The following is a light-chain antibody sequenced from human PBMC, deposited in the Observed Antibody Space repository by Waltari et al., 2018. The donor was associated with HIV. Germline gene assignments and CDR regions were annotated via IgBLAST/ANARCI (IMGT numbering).Light chain of an antibody. V-gene: IGLV1-40*01. J-gene: IGLJ2*01. Sequence: QSLLTQPPSVSGAPGQRVTSSCTGSSANIGAGFAVHWYQQLPGPVPKLLIYGNSNRPSGVPHRFSGSKSGTSASLAITGLQAEDEADYYCQSYDRSLSGYVVFGGGTKLTVL. CDR3: QSYDRSLSGYVV. CDR1: SANIGAGFA. CDR2: GNS.